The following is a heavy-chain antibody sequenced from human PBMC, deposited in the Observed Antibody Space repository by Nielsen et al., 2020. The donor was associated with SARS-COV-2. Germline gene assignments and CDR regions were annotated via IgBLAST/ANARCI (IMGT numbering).Heavy chain of an antibody. CDR3: ARLLVVRSYYYGMDV. J-gene: IGHJ6*02. CDR1: GYSFTSYW. D-gene: IGHD2-15*01. Sequence: GESLKISCKGSGYSFTSYWIGWVRPMPGKGLEWMGIIYPGDSDTRYSPSFQGQVTISADKSISTAYLQWSSLKASDTAMYYCARLLVVRSYYYGMDVWGQGTTVTVSS. V-gene: IGHV5-51*01. CDR2: IYPGDSDT.